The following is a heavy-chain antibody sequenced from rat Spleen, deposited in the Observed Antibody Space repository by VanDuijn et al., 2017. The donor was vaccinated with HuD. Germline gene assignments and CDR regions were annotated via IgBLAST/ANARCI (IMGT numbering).Heavy chain of an antibody. CDR3: VRESWYFDY. Sequence: EVQLVESDGGLVQPGRSLKLSCAASGFTFNNYWMTWIRQAPGKGLEWVASITNTGGSTYYPDSVKGRFTISRDNAKSTLYLQMNSLQTDDTAIYFCVRESWYFDYWGQGVMVTV. CDR1: GFTFNNYW. V-gene: IGHV5-31*01. CDR2: ITNTGGST. J-gene: IGHJ2*01.